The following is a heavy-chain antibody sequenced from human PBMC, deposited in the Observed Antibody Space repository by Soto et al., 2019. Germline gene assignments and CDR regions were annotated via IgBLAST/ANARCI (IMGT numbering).Heavy chain of an antibody. D-gene: IGHD3-16*01. CDR1: GFTFGLYS. CDR3: VRMGDDY. Sequence: DVHLVESGGGLVQPAGSLTLSCAASGFTFGLYSMGWVRQAPGKGLEWAAAIVEDGTKKYYMESLKGRFTISRDNSKNLVYLQMRSLRAEATAMYYCVRMGDDYWGQGTRVTVSP. V-gene: IGHV3-7*05. CDR2: IVEDGTKK. J-gene: IGHJ4*02.